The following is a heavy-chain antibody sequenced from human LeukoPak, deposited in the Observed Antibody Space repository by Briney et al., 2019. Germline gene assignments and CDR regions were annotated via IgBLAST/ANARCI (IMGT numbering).Heavy chain of an antibody. CDR2: ISYDGSNK. D-gene: IGHD6-19*01. V-gene: IGHV3-30*04. J-gene: IGHJ4*02. CDR3: ARYWQWLVKSGNIDY. CDR1: GFTLGSHA. Sequence: GGSLRLSCAASGFTLGSHAMHWVRQAPGKGLEWVAVISYDGSNKYYADYVKGRFTISRDNSKNTLYLQMNSLRAEDTAVYYCARYWQWLVKSGNIDYWGQGTLVTVSS.